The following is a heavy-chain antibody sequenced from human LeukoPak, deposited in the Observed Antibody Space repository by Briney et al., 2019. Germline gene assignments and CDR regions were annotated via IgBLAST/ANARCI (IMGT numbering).Heavy chain of an antibody. CDR3: ARDWGSGNSYYFDY. CDR2: IKQDGSEK. J-gene: IGHJ4*02. Sequence: GGSLRLSCAASGFTFSSYWMSWVRQAPGKGLEWVANIKQDGSEKYYVDSVKGRFTISRDNAKNSLYLQMNSLRAEDTAVYYCARDWGSGNSYYFDYWGQGTLVTVSS. V-gene: IGHV3-7*01. D-gene: IGHD3-10*01. CDR1: GFTFSSYW.